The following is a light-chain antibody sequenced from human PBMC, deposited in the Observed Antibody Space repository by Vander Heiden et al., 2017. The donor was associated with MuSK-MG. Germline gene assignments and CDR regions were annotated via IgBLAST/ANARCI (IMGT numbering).Light chain of an antibody. CDR3: QSYDSSLRGWI. V-gene: IGLV1-40*01. CDR1: SSNIGAAYD. Sequence: QSVLTQPPSVSGAPGQRVTISCTGTSSNIGAAYDVHWYQHLPGTAPRLLIYANSDRPSGVPNRFSGSKSGTSASLAIAGLQGEDEADYFCQSYDSSLRGWIFGGGTKLAVL. J-gene: IGLJ2*01. CDR2: ANS.